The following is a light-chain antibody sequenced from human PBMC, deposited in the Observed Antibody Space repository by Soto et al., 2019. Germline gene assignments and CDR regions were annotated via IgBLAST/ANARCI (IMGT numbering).Light chain of an antibody. J-gene: IGKJ1*01. CDR1: QSVSTN. V-gene: IGKV3-15*01. Sequence: EIVMTQSPATLSVSPGERATLSCRASQSVSTNLAWYHQKPGQAPRLLIYGASTRATGIPARFSGSGSGTEFTLTISSLQSEDFAVYYCQQYGSSPRTFGQGTKVDIK. CDR2: GAS. CDR3: QQYGSSPRT.